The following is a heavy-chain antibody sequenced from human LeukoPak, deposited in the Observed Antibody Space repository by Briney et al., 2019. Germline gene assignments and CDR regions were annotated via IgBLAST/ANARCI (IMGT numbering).Heavy chain of an antibody. Sequence: SETLSLTCTVSGDSISSGSYYWGWIRQPPGKGLEWIASMYYSGSTYYNPSLKSRVTISVDTSKNQFSLKLSSVTAADTAVYYCARAGWELDYWGQGTLVTVSS. CDR2: MYYSGST. D-gene: IGHD1-26*01. CDR3: ARAGWELDY. CDR1: GDSISSGSYY. V-gene: IGHV4-39*07. J-gene: IGHJ4*02.